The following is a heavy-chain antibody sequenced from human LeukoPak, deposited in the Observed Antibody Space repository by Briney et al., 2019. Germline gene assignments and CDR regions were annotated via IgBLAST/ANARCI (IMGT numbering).Heavy chain of an antibody. D-gene: IGHD4-17*01. Sequence: GGSLRLSCAASGFAFSRYSMNWVRQAPGKGLEWVSSISYSGPHMFYADSVRGRFTITRDNAENSLFLQMNSLRAEDTAVYFCASNDYRDEGIDSWGQGTLVTVSS. CDR1: GFAFSRYS. V-gene: IGHV3-21*01. CDR2: ISYSGPHM. J-gene: IGHJ4*02. CDR3: ASNDYRDEGIDS.